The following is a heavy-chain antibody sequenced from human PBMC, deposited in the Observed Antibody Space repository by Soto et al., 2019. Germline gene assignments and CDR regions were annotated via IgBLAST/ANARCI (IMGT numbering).Heavy chain of an antibody. CDR2: ISAYNGNT. J-gene: IGHJ2*01. CDR1: GYTFTSYG. D-gene: IGHD3-3*01. V-gene: IGHV1-18*01. CDR3: ARDRVGGGYVFCSGKPSSWYCYL. Sequence: QVQLVQSGAEVKKPGASVKVSCKASGYTFTSYGISWVRQAPGKGLEWMGWISAYNGNTNYAQKLQGRVPITTDTFTYTVYMELRGLRSHDTAVYYGARDRVGGGYVFCSGKPSSWYCYLWGRGTLDTVSS.